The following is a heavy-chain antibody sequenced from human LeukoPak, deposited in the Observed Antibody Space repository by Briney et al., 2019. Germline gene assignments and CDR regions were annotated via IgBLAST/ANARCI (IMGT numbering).Heavy chain of an antibody. Sequence: GASVKVSCKASGYTFTSYGISWVRQAPGQGLEWMGWISTYNGNTNYAQKLQGRVTMTTDTSTSTAYMELRSLRSDDTAVYYCARGYCSGGSCYLDDAFGIWGQGTMVTVSS. CDR3: ARGYCSGGSCYLDDAFGI. V-gene: IGHV1-18*01. J-gene: IGHJ3*02. CDR1: GYTFTSYG. CDR2: ISTYNGNT. D-gene: IGHD2-15*01.